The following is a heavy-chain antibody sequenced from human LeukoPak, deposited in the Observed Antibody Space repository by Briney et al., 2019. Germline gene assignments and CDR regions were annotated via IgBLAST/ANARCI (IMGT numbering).Heavy chain of an antibody. Sequence: SETLSLTCTVSGGSINSYYWSWIRQPPGKGLEWIGYIYYSGSTNYNPSLKSRVTISVDTSKNQFSLKLSSVTAADTAVYYCARLPGGSWIDYWGQGTLVTVSS. D-gene: IGHD1-26*01. CDR1: GGSINSYY. V-gene: IGHV4-59*08. CDR3: ARLPGGSWIDY. CDR2: IYYSGST. J-gene: IGHJ4*02.